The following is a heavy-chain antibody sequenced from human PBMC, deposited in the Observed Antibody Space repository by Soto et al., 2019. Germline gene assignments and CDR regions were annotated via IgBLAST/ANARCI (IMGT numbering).Heavy chain of an antibody. CDR1: GGSISSSSYY. V-gene: IGHV4-39*01. CDR3: ARQPYCSSTSCYDAFDI. D-gene: IGHD2-2*01. J-gene: IGHJ3*02. Sequence: QLQLQESGPGLVKPSETLSLTCTVSGGSISSSSYYWGLIRQPPGKGLEWIWSIFYSGSTYYNPSLKRRVTISVDTSKSRFSLKLSSVTAADTAVYYCARQPYCSSTSCYDAFDIWGQGTMVTVSS. CDR2: IFYSGST.